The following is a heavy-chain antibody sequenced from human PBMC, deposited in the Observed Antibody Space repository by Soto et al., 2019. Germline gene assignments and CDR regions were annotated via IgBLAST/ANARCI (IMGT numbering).Heavy chain of an antibody. CDR3: ARGDGIDAFDI. J-gene: IGHJ3*02. CDR2: IYYSGST. Sequence: QVQLQESGPGLVKPSETPSLTCTVSGGSISSYYWSWIRQPPGKGLEWIGYIYYSGSTNYNPSLKSRVTISVDTSKNQFSLKLSSVTAADTAVYYCARGDGIDAFDIWGQGTMVTVSS. D-gene: IGHD1-26*01. V-gene: IGHV4-59*01. CDR1: GGSISSYY.